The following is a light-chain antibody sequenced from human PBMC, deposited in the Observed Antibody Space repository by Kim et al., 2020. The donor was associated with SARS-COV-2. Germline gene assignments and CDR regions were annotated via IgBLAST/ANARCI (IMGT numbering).Light chain of an antibody. CDR1: QSISNL. CDR2: SAS. CDR3: QQTSSVPLT. V-gene: IGKV1-39*01. Sequence: ASVGDRVTITGRASQSISNLLNWYQKKPGKAPQTLIYSASNLQSGVPSRFSGSGSGKDFTLTISSLQLEDFATYYCQQTSSVPLTFGGGTKVDIK. J-gene: IGKJ4*01.